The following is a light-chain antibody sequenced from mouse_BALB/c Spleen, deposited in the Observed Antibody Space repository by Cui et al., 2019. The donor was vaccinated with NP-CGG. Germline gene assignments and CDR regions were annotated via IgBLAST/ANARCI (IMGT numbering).Light chain of an antibody. CDR3: ALWYSNHWV. Sequence: QAVVTQASALTTSPGETVTLTCRSSIGAVTTSNYANWVQEKPDHLFTGLIGGTNNRVPGVPARFSGSLIGGKAALTITGAQTEDEAIYFCALWYSNHWVFGGGTKLTVL. CDR1: IGAVTTSNY. J-gene: IGLJ1*01. V-gene: IGLV1*01. CDR2: GTN.